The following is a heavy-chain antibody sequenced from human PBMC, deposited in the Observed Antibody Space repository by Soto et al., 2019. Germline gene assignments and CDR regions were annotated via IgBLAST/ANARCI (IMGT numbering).Heavy chain of an antibody. CDR3: ARPSSGWENCFVP. CDR2: ISYDGTDE. D-gene: IGHD6-19*01. J-gene: IGHJ5*02. V-gene: IGHV3-30*03. CDR1: GFSFSSYG. Sequence: GGSLRLSCAASGFSFSSYGMHWVRQAPGKGLEWVAMISYDGTDEYYADSVKGRFTISRDNSKNAVYLQMNSLRAEDTAVYYCARPSSGWENCFVPWGQGTLVTVSS.